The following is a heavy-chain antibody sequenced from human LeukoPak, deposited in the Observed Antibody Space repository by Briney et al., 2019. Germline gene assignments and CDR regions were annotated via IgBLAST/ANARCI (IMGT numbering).Heavy chain of an antibody. CDR2: ISYDGSNK. V-gene: IGHV3-30-3*01. J-gene: IGHJ2*01. CDR1: GFTFSSYA. D-gene: IGHD3-22*01. CDR3: ARDSEDSSVYIYWYFDL. Sequence: GRSLRLSCAASGFTFSSYAMHWVRQAPGKGLEWVAVISYDGSNKYYADSVKGRFTISRDNSKNTLYLQMNSLRAEDTAVYYWARDSEDSSVYIYWYFDLWGRGPLVTVSS.